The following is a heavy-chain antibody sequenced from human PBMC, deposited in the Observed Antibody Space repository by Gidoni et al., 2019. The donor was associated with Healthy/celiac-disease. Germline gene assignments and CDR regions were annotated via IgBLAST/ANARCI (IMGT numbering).Heavy chain of an antibody. Sequence: SSYAMHWVRQAPGKGLEWVAVISSDGSNKYYADSVKGRFTISRDNSKNTRYLQMNSLRAEDTAVYYCARDGLERQSGYYYYYYMDVWGKGTTVTVSS. CDR1: SSYA. D-gene: IGHD1-1*01. J-gene: IGHJ6*03. CDR3: ARDGLERQSGYYYYYYMDV. CDR2: ISSDGSNK. V-gene: IGHV3-30-3*01.